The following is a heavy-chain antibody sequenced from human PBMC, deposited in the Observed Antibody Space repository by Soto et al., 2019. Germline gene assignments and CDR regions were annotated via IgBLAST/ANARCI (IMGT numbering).Heavy chain of an antibody. CDR1: GYTFTNYW. CDR2: IYPGDSDT. CDR3: AASIFHYGMDV. Sequence: PGESLKISCKGSGYTFTNYWIGWARQMPGKGLEWMGIIYPGDSDTKYNPSFQGQVTISADKSITTTYLRWTSLKASDTAIYYCAASIFHYGMDVWGQGTTVTVSS. V-gene: IGHV5-51*01. J-gene: IGHJ6*02.